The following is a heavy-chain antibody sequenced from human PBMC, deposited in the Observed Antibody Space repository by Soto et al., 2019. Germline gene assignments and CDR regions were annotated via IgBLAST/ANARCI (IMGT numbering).Heavy chain of an antibody. V-gene: IGHV1-69*13. CDR2: IIPIFGTA. J-gene: IGHJ5*02. CDR1: GGTFSSYA. D-gene: IGHD3-22*01. CDR3: ARSRYYYDSSGFNWFDP. Sequence: SVKVSCKASGGTFSSYAISWVRQAPGEGLEWMGGIIPIFGTANYAQKFQGRVTITADESTSTAYMELSSLRSEDTAVYYCARSRYYYDSSGFNWFDPWGQGTLVTVSS.